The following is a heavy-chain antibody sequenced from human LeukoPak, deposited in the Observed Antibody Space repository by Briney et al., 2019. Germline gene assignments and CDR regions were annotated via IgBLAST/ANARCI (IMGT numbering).Heavy chain of an antibody. D-gene: IGHD3-10*01. CDR3: ARDLWFGELLPFDY. Sequence: EASVKVSCKASGYTFTSYGISWVRQAPGQRLEWMGWISAYNGNTNYAQKLQGRVTMTTDTSTSTAYMELRSLRSDDTAVYYCARDLWFGELLPFDYWGQGTLVTVSS. CDR1: GYTFTSYG. CDR2: ISAYNGNT. V-gene: IGHV1-18*01. J-gene: IGHJ4*02.